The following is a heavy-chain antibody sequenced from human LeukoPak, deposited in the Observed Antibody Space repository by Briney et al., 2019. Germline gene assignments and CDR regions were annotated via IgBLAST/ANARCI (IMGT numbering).Heavy chain of an antibody. CDR1: GFSFSDSG. CDR2: IQSDGSEI. CDR3: AKEIKLMPFDC. Sequence: GGSLRLSCAASGFSFSDSGIHWVRQAPGKGLEWVSFIQSDGSEIFYADSVKGRFTISRDNSKNTVFLQMNSLRAEDTAVYYCAKEIKLMPFDCWGQGALVAVTS. V-gene: IGHV3-30*02. D-gene: IGHD2-2*01. J-gene: IGHJ4*02.